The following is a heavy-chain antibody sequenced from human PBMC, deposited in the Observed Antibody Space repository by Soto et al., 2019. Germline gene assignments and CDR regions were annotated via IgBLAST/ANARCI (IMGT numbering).Heavy chain of an antibody. Sequence: PSETLSLTCTVSGGSISSYYWSWIRQPPGKGLEWIGYIYYSGSTNYNPSLKSRVTISVDTPKNQFTLKLSSVTAADTAVYYCARDTYYYGSGSYYNWFDPWGQGTLVTVSS. V-gene: IGHV4-59*13. CDR3: ARDTYYYGSGSYYNWFDP. CDR1: GGSISSYY. J-gene: IGHJ5*02. D-gene: IGHD3-10*01. CDR2: IYYSGST.